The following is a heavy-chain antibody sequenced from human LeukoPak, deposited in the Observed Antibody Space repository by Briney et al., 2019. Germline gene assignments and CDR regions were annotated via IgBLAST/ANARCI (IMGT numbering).Heavy chain of an antibody. D-gene: IGHD4-17*01. CDR3: AKEPNGDYVYYYYMDV. Sequence: ASVKVSCKASGYTFTSYYMHWVRQAPGQGLEWMGIINLSGGSTSYAQKFQGRVTMTRDMSTSTVYMELSSLRAEDTAVYYCAKEPNGDYVYYYYMDVWGKGTTVTISS. CDR1: GYTFTSYY. V-gene: IGHV1-46*01. CDR2: INLSGGST. J-gene: IGHJ6*03.